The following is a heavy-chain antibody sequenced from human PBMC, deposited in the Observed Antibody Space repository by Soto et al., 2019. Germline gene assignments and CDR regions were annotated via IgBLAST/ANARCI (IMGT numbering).Heavy chain of an antibody. CDR3: ARAGYPYYFDY. CDR1: GVSISSGGYS. CDR2: IYHSGST. Sequence: SETLSLTCAVSGVSISSGGYSWSWIRQPPGKGLEWIGYIYHSGSTYYNPSLKSRVTISVDRSKNQFSLKLSSVTAADTAVYYCARAGYPYYFDYWGQGTLVTVSS. V-gene: IGHV4-30-2*01. J-gene: IGHJ4*02. D-gene: IGHD2-15*01.